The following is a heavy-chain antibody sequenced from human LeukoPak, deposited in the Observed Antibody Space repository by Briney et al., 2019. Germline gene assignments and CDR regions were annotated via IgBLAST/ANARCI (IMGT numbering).Heavy chain of an antibody. J-gene: IGHJ6*02. CDR3: ARASDGLYYYYYGMDV. D-gene: IGHD2-2*01. CDR2: ITPTFGTA. Sequence: GASVKVSCKASGGTFSSYAINWVRQAPGQGLEWMGGITPTFGTAKYAQKFQGRVTITADESTSTAYMELSSLRSEDTAVYYCARASDGLYYYYYGMDVWGQGTTVTVSS. V-gene: IGHV1-69*13. CDR1: GGTFSSYA.